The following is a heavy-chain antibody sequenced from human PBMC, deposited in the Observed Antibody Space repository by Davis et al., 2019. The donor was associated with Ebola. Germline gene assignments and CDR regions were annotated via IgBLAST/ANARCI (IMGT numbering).Heavy chain of an antibody. J-gene: IGHJ4*02. CDR2: IWYDGSNK. CDR1: GFIFSNYW. V-gene: IGHV3-33*06. Sequence: GESLKISCATSGFIFSNYWMSWVRQAPGKGLEWVAVIWYDGSNKYYADSVKGRFTISRDNSKNTLYLQMNSLRAEDTAVYYCAKDRGSGWYADYWGQGTLVTVSS. D-gene: IGHD6-19*01. CDR3: AKDRGSGWYADY.